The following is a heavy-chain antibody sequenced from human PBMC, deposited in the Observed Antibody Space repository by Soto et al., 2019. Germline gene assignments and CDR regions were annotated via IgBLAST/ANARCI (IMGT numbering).Heavy chain of an antibody. J-gene: IGHJ4*02. CDR2: IIPIFGTA. CDR3: ARDSSGFGVVISGDY. V-gene: IGHV1-69*05. D-gene: IGHD3-3*01. CDR1: GGTFSSYA. Sequence: GASVKVSCKASGGTFSSYAISWVRQVPGQGLEWMGGIIPIFGTANYAQKLQGRVTMTTDTSTSTAYMELRSLRSDDTAVYYCARDSSGFGVVISGDYWGQGTLVTVSS.